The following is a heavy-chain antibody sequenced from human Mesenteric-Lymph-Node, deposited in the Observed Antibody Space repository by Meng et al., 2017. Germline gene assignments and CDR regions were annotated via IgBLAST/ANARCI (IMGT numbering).Heavy chain of an antibody. D-gene: IGHD6-19*01. Sequence: GESLKISCAASGFTVSSNYMSWVRQAPGKGLEWVSAIADTTFYAESVKGRFTISRDNSKNTLYLQMNSLSAEDTAVYYCAKSIACSWGGWCSPFDFWGQGTLVTVSS. CDR1: GFTVSSNY. CDR3: AKSIACSWGGWCSPFDF. CDR2: IADTT. V-gene: IGHV3-53*01. J-gene: IGHJ4*02.